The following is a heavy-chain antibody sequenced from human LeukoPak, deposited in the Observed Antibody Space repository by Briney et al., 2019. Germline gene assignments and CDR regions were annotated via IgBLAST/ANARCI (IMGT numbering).Heavy chain of an antibody. V-gene: IGHV3-23*01. CDR2: IGGSGDST. CDR3: ANIRGYRYGPHGDY. CDR1: GFTFSSYA. Sequence: GGSLRLSCAASGFTFSSYAMSWDRQAPGKGLEWVSAIGGSGDSTYYADSVKGRFTISRDNSKNTLYLQMNSLRAEDTAVYYYANIRGYRYGPHGDYWGQGTLVTVSS. D-gene: IGHD5-18*01. J-gene: IGHJ4*02.